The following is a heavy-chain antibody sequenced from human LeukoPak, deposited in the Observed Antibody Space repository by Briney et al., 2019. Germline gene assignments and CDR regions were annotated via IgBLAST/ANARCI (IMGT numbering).Heavy chain of an antibody. D-gene: IGHD6-13*01. CDR2: ISSSGSTI. CDR3: ASNNLAADGNHDFDD. CDR1: GFTFSSYE. V-gene: IGHV3-48*03. J-gene: IGHJ4*02. Sequence: PGGSLRLSCAASGFTFSSYEMNWVRQAPGKGLEWVSYISSSGSTIYYADSVKGRFTTSRDNAKNSLYLQMNSLRAEDTAVYYWASNNLAADGNHDFDDWGQGALVTVSS.